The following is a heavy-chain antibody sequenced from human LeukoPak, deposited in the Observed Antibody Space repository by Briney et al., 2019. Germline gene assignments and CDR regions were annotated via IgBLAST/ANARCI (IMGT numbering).Heavy chain of an antibody. J-gene: IGHJ4*02. Sequence: GASVKVSCKASGGTFSSYAISWVRQAPGQGLEWMGGIIPIFGTANYAQNFQGRVTITADESTSTAYMELSSLRSEDTAVFYYAREWGHDNSGYYYAYWGQGTLVAVSS. V-gene: IGHV1-69*13. CDR3: AREWGHDNSGYYYAY. CDR2: IIPIFGTA. D-gene: IGHD3-22*01. CDR1: GGTFSSYA.